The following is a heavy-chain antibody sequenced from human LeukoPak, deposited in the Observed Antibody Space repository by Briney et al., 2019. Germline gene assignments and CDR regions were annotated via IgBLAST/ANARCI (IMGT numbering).Heavy chain of an antibody. CDR2: IYYSGST. Sequence: SETLSLTCAVYGGSFSGYYWSWIRQPPGKGLEWIGYIYYSGSTNYNPSLKSRVTISVDTSKNQLSLKLSSVTAADTAVYYCARAKKAVAGFFDYWGQGTLVTVSS. D-gene: IGHD6-19*01. J-gene: IGHJ4*02. V-gene: IGHV4-59*01. CDR3: ARAKKAVAGFFDY. CDR1: GGSFSGYY.